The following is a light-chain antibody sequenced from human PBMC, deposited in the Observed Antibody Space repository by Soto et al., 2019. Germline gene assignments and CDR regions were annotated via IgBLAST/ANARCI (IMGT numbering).Light chain of an antibody. CDR1: SSDVGGYNY. CDR2: DVS. CDR3: SSYTSSNTEV. Sequence: QSALSQPASVSGSPGQSIPISCTGTSSDVGGYNYVSWYQHHPGKAPKLMIYDVSTRPSGVSNRFSGSKSGNTASLTISGLQAEDEADYYCSSYTSSNTEVFGTGTKVTVL. J-gene: IGLJ1*01. V-gene: IGLV2-14*03.